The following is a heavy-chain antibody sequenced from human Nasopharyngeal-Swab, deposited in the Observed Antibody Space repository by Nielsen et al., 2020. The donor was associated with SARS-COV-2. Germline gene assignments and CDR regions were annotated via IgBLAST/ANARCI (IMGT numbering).Heavy chain of an antibody. CDR2: IYWDDDK. V-gene: IGHV2-5*02. CDR1: VFSLRTSGVG. J-gene: IGHJ6*02. D-gene: IGHD6-19*01. CDR3: AHSRSSGWYHPYSYYDGMDV. Sequence: SGPTLVHPTQTLTLTCAFSVFSLRTSGVGVGWIRQPPGKALEWLALIYWDDDKRYSPSLKSRLTITKDTSKNQVVLSMTNMDPVDTATYYCAHSRSSGWYHPYSYYDGMDVWGQGTTVAVSS.